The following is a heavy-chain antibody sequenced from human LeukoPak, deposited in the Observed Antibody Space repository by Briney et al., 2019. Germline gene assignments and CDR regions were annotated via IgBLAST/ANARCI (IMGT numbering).Heavy chain of an antibody. D-gene: IGHD2-15*01. CDR1: GFTFSSHA. CDR2: ISYDGSNK. Sequence: GGSLRLSCAASGFTFSSHAMHWVRQAPGKGLEWVAVISYDGSNKYYADSVKGRFTISRDNSKNTLYLQMNSLRAEDTAVYYCARGEDIVVVVAATLISAGAFDIWGQGTMVTVSS. J-gene: IGHJ3*02. V-gene: IGHV3-30*04. CDR3: ARGEDIVVVVAATLISAGAFDI.